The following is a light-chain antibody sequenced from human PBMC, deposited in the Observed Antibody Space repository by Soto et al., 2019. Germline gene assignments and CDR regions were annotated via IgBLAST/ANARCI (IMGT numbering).Light chain of an antibody. J-gene: IGKJ3*01. CDR2: DAS. V-gene: IGKV3-20*01. Sequence: EIVLTQSPGTLSLSPGERATLSCRASQSVSNTYLAWYQQKPGQAPRLLIYDASSRATGIPDRFSGSGSATDFTLTISRREPEDFAVYYCQQYGRSPGLFTFGPGTRVDIK. CDR1: QSVSNTY. CDR3: QQYGRSPGLFT.